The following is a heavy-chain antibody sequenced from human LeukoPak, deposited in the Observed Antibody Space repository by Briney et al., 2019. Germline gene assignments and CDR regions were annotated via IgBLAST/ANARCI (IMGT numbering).Heavy chain of an antibody. Sequence: ASVKVSFKASGYTFTSYYMHWVRQAPGQGLEWMGIINPSGGSTSYAQKFQGRVTMTRDTSTSTVYMELSSLRSEDTAVYYCASSPGTVTTPLDYWGQGTLVTVSS. CDR2: INPSGGST. CDR1: GYTFTSYY. D-gene: IGHD4-17*01. V-gene: IGHV1-46*01. CDR3: ASSPGTVTTPLDY. J-gene: IGHJ4*02.